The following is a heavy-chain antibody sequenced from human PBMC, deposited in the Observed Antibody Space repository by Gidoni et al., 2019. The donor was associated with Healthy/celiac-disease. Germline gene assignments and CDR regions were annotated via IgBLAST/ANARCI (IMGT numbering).Heavy chain of an antibody. CDR3: AAGVLWFGEFDY. D-gene: IGHD3-10*01. V-gene: IGHV1-58*02. CDR2: MVVGSGNT. J-gene: IGHJ4*02. Sequence: QMQLVQSGPEVKKPGTSVKVSCKASGFPFTSSAMQWVRQARGQRLEWIGWMVVGSGNTNYAQKFQERVTITRDMSTSTAYMERSSVRSEDTAVYYCAAGVLWFGEFDYWGQGTLVTVSS. CDR1: GFPFTSSA.